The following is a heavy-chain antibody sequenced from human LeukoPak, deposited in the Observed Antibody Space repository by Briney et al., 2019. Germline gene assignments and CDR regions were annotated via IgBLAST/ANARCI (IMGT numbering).Heavy chain of an antibody. D-gene: IGHD3-9*01. CDR3: ARHVITYYDILTGYYRGHTRYYFDY. CDR1: GGSISSYY. Sequence: PSETLSLTCTVSGGSISSYYWSWIRQPAGKGLEWIGRIYTSRSTNYNPSLKSRVTMSVDTSKNQFSLKLSSVTAADTAVYYCARHVITYYDILTGYYRGHTRYYFDYWGQGTLVTVSS. CDR2: IYTSRST. J-gene: IGHJ4*02. V-gene: IGHV4-4*07.